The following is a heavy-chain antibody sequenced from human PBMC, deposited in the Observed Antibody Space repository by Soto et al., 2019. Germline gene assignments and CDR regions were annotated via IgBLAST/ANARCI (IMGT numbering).Heavy chain of an antibody. J-gene: IGHJ6*02. CDR2: IIPISETT. CDR1: GGTFSSYA. D-gene: IGHD2-2*01. V-gene: IGHV1-69*01. Sequence: QVQLVQSGAEVKKPGSSVKVSCKASGGTFSSYAISWVRQAPGQGLEWMGGIIPISETTNYAQKFQGRVTITADESKSTAYMELSSLRSEDTAVYYCARSQGSSTSLEIYYYYYYGMDVWSQGTTVSVSS. CDR3: ARSQGSSTSLEIYYYYYYGMDV.